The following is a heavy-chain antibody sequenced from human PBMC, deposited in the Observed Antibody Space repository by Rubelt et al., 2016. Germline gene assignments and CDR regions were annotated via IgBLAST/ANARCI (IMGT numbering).Heavy chain of an antibody. CDR3: ARIGIRFKLPDY. D-gene: IGHD4-17*01. CDR2: IFSNDEK. CDR1: GFSLSNARMG. Sequence: QVTLKESGPVLVKPTETLTLTCTVSGFSLSNARMGVSWIRQPPGKALEWLAHIFSNDEKSYSTSLKSRLTISKDTSKSQVVLTMTNMDPVDTATYYCARIGIRFKLPDYWGQGSLVTVSS. J-gene: IGHJ4*02. V-gene: IGHV2-26*01.